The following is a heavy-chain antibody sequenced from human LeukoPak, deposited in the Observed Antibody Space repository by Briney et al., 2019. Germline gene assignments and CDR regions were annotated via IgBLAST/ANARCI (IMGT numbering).Heavy chain of an antibody. Sequence: ASETLSLTCTVSGGSISSYYWSWIRQPPGKGLEWIGYIYYSGSTNYNPSLKSRVTISVDTSKNQFSLKLSSVTAADTAVYYCARATMVRSYYYYYYMDVWGEGTTVTVSS. D-gene: IGHD3-10*01. J-gene: IGHJ6*03. CDR2: IYYSGST. V-gene: IGHV4-59*01. CDR3: ARATMVRSYYYYYYMDV. CDR1: GGSISSYY.